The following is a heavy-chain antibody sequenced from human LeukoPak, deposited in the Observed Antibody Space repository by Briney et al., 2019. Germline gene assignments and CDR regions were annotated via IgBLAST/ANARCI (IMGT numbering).Heavy chain of an antibody. CDR1: GFTFTNYA. D-gene: IGHD1/OR15-1a*01. V-gene: IGHV3-30*04. CDR3: ARDNNADY. J-gene: IGHJ4*02. CDR2: ISYDGRKK. Sequence: GGSLRLSCAASGFTFTNYAMHWVRQAPGKGLEWVAVISYDGRKKYIADSVKGRFTISRDNSKNTLYLQMNSLTAEDTADYYCARDNNADYWGQGTLVTVSS.